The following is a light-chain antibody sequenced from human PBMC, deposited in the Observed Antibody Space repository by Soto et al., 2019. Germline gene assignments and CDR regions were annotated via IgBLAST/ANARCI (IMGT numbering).Light chain of an antibody. CDR3: QQYNDWPLT. J-gene: IGKJ1*01. Sequence: EIVLTQSPGTLSLSPVERATLSCRASQSVSSSYLAWYQQKPGQAPRLLIYGASSRATGIPDTFSGSGSGTDFTLTISSLQSEDFALYYCQQYNDWPLTFGQGTKVDIK. CDR2: GAS. CDR1: QSVSSSY. V-gene: IGKV3-20*01.